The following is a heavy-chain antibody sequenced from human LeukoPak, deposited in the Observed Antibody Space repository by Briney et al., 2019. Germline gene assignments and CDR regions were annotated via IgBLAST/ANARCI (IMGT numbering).Heavy chain of an antibody. CDR2: ISYDGSNK. Sequence: GGSLRLSCAASGFTFSSYAMHWVRQAPGKGLEWVAVISYDGSNKYYADSVKGRFTIFRDNSKNTLYLQMNSLRAEDTAVYYCAREPQGSYNQFDYWGQGTLVTVSS. CDR1: GFTFSSYA. D-gene: IGHD5-24*01. V-gene: IGHV3-30-3*01. J-gene: IGHJ4*02. CDR3: AREPQGSYNQFDY.